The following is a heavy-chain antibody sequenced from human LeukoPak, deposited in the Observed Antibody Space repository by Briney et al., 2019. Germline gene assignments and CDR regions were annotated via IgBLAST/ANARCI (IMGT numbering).Heavy chain of an antibody. J-gene: IGHJ5*02. V-gene: IGHV4-59*12. CDR2: IYYSGST. CDR3: AREGRGSGNRDKENWFDP. CDR1: GRSISSYY. D-gene: IGHD6-25*01. Sequence: SETLSLTCTVSGRSISSYYWSWIRQPPGKGLEWIGYIYYSGSTNYNPSLKSRVTISVDTSKTQFSLKLSSVTAADTAVYYCAREGRGSGNRDKENWFDPLGQGTLVTVSS.